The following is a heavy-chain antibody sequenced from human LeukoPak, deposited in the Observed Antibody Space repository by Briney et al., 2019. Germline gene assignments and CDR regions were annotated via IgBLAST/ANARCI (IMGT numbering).Heavy chain of an antibody. D-gene: IGHD5-18*01. CDR1: GFTVSNNY. CDR3: ARDRYSYGFALDC. J-gene: IGHJ4*02. V-gene: IGHV3-66*02. CDR2: VYSGGST. Sequence: GGSLRLSCAASGFTVSNNYMSWVRQAPGKGLEWVSVVYSGGSTYSADSVKGRFTISRYNSKNTLYLQMNSLRAEDSAVYYCARDRYSYGFALDCWGQGTLVTVSS.